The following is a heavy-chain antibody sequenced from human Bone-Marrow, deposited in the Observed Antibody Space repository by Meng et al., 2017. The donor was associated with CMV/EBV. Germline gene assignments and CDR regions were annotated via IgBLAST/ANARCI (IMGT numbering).Heavy chain of an antibody. CDR1: GGSVSSGSYY. Sequence: SEPLSLTCTVSGGSVSSGSYYWSWIRQPPGKGLEWIGYIYYSGSTNYNPSLKSRVTISVDTSKNQFSLKLSSVTAADTAVYYCARDRLYCSSTSCPKINYYYGMDVWGQGTTVTVSS. D-gene: IGHD2-2*01. J-gene: IGHJ6*02. V-gene: IGHV4-61*01. CDR2: IYYSGST. CDR3: ARDRLYCSSTSCPKINYYYGMDV.